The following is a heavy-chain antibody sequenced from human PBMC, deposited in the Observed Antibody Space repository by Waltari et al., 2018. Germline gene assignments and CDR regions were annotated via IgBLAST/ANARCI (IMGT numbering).Heavy chain of an antibody. D-gene: IGHD1-26*01. CDR2: INPKNGDT. J-gene: IGHJ4*02. V-gene: IGHV1-2*02. Sequence: QVQLVQSGTEVKKPGASVKVSCQASGYSFTDYHLHWVRQTPGQGLEWLGWINPKNGDTSYAQNFLGRVTMTRDTSINTVYMDLSGLRSDDTAVFYCARDPGPIVGAPDYWGQETLVTVSS. CDR1: GYSFTDYH. CDR3: ARDPGPIVGAPDY.